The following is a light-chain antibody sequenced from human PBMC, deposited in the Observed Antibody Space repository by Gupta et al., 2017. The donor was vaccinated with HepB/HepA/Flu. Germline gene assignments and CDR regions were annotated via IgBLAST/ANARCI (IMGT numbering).Light chain of an antibody. CDR1: QSISSY. Sequence: DIQMTQSPSSLSASVGDRVTITCRASQSISSYLNWYQQKPGKAPKLLIYAASILRSGVPSRFSGSGSGTDFTLTISRLQPEDFATYYCQQSDSTPPTFGQGTKVEIK. V-gene: IGKV1-39*01. J-gene: IGKJ1*01. CDR2: AAS. CDR3: QQSDSTPPT.